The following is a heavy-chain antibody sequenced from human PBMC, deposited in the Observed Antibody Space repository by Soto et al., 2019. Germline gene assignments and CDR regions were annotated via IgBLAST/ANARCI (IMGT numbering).Heavy chain of an antibody. V-gene: IGHV3-74*01. CDR1: GFTFSSYW. J-gene: IGHJ6*02. D-gene: IGHD1-26*01. CDR3: ARLSGSYHSYYYYGMDV. Sequence: GGSLRLSCAASGFTFSSYWMHWVRQAPGKGLVWVSRINSDGGSTSYADSVKGRFTISRDNAKNTLYLQMNSLRAEDTAVYYCARLSGSYHSYYYYGMDVWGQGTTVTVSS. CDR2: INSDGGST.